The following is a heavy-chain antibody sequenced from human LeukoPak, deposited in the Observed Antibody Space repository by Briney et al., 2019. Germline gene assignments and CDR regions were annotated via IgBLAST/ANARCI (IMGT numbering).Heavy chain of an antibody. CDR1: GGSISSYY. J-gene: IGHJ4*02. CDR3: ARRGRIIAVAGFDY. V-gene: IGHV4-59*12. CDR2: IYYSGST. D-gene: IGHD6-19*01. Sequence: ASETLSLTCTVSGGSISSYYWSWIRQPPGKGLEWIGYIYYSGSTNYNPSLKSRVTISVDTSKNQFSLKLSSVTAADTAVYYCARRGRIIAVAGFDYWGQGTLVTVSS.